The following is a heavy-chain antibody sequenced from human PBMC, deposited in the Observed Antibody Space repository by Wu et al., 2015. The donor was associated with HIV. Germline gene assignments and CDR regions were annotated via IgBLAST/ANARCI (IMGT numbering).Heavy chain of an antibody. V-gene: IGHV1-8*01. CDR3: ARGEERTMVAWDYYGMDV. CDR2: MNPNSGNT. J-gene: IGHJ6*02. CDR1: GYTFTSYD. Sequence: QVQLVQSGAEVKKPGASVKVSCKASGYTFTSYDINWVRQATGQGLEWMGWMNPNSGNTGYAQKFQGRVTMTRNTSISTAYMELSSLRSEDTAVYYCARGEERTMVAWDYYGMDVWGQGTTVTVSS. D-gene: IGHD4/OR15-4a*01.